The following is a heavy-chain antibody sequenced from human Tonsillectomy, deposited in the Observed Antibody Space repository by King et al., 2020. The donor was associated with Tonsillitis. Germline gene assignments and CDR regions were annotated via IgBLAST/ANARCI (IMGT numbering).Heavy chain of an antibody. J-gene: IGHJ5*02. CDR1: GFTFSTYG. V-gene: IGHV3-33*01. CDR3: ARDFRIHNWFDP. CDR2: IWYDGSDK. D-gene: IGHD3-10*01. Sequence: VQLVESGGGVVQPGRSLRLSCAASGFTFSTYGMHWVRQAPGKGLEWVAVIWYDGSDKYYADSVKGRFTIPRDNSKNTLYLQMNSLRAEDTAVYYCARDFRIHNWFDPWGQGTLAT.